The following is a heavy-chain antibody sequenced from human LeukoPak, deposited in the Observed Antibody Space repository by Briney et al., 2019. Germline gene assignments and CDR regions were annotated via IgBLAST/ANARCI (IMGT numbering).Heavy chain of an antibody. CDR3: ARELETFDY. D-gene: IGHD1-1*01. CDR2: INLSGGST. CDR1: GYTFTSYY. V-gene: IGHV1-46*01. Sequence: ASVKVSCKASGYTFTSYYIHWVRQAPGQGLEWMGIINLSGGSTSYAQKFQGRVTMTRDMSTSTVYMELSSLRSEDTAVYYCARELETFDYWGQGTLVTVSS. J-gene: IGHJ4*02.